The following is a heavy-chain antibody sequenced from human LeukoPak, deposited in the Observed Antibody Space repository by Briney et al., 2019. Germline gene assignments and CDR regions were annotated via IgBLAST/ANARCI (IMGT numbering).Heavy chain of an antibody. V-gene: IGHV4-34*01. CDR1: GGSFSGFR. CDR2: INHSGGT. D-gene: IGHD6-19*01. Sequence: KASETLSLTCAVSGGSFSGFRWHWIRQPPGKGPEWIGEINHSGGTTYNPSLKSRVTISVDTSKNQFSLKLSSVTAADTAVYYCASLIPGIAVAGTGYMDVWGKGTTVTVSS. J-gene: IGHJ6*03. CDR3: ASLIPGIAVAGTGYMDV.